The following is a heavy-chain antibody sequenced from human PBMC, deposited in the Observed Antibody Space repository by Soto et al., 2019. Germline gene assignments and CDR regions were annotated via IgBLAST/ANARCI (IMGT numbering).Heavy chain of an antibody. CDR2: MNPGSGKT. Sequence: QVQLVQSGAEVKEPGASVRVSCKASGYTFINYDITWVRQATGQGLEWMGWMNPGSGKTGYANKFQGRVTMTRDASTNTAHLGLTSLTSEDTAVYYCARMASSGTLNWFDPWGQGTLVTVSS. CDR3: ARMASSGTLNWFDP. CDR1: GYTFINYD. V-gene: IGHV1-8*02. J-gene: IGHJ5*02.